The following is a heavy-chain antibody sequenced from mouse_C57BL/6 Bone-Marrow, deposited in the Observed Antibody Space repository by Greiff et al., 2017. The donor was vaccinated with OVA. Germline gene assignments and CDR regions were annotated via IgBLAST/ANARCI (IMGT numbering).Heavy chain of an antibody. D-gene: IGHD4-1*01. CDR3: ARDGLGRYWYFDV. J-gene: IGHJ1*03. V-gene: IGHV2-2*01. CDR1: GFSLTSYG. Sequence: QVQLKESGPGLVQPSQSLSITCTVSGFSLTSYGVHWVRQSPGKGLEWLGVIWSGGSTDYNAAFISRLSISKDNSKSQVFFKMNSLQADDTAIYYCARDGLGRYWYFDVWGTGTTVTVSS. CDR2: IWSGGST.